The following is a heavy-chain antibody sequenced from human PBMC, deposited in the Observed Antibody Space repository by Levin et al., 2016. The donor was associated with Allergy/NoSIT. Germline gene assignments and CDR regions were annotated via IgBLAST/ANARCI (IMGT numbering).Heavy chain of an antibody. CDR1: GYTFIGYY. D-gene: IGHD3-16*02. Sequence: PSVKVSCKASGYTFIGYYMHWLRQAPGQGLEWMGWINPDSGGTNYAQKFEGRVSMTRDTSTPIAYMELRRLRSDDTAFYYCARAEASSLYYFDYWSRGTLVTVSS. J-gene: IGHJ4*02. CDR3: ARAEASSLYYFDY. V-gene: IGHV1-2*02. CDR2: INPDSGGT.